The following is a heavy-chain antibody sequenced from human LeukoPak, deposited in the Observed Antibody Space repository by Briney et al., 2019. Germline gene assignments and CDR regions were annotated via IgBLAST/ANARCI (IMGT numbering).Heavy chain of an antibody. V-gene: IGHV4-4*09. D-gene: IGHD6-6*01. J-gene: IGHJ4*02. Sequence: SETLSLTCTVSGGSMSSYYWSWIRQPPGKGLEWIGYIYTSGCANYNPSLKSRVTIPVDTSKNQYSRKLSSVTAADTAVYYCVRQRSRAFDYWGQGTLVTVSS. CDR3: VRQRSRAFDY. CDR1: GGSMSSYY. CDR2: IYTSGCA.